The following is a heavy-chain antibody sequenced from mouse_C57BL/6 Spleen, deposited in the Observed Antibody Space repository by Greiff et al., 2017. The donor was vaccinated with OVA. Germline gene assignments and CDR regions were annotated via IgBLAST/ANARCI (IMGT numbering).Heavy chain of an antibody. CDR2: IRNKANGYTT. J-gene: IGHJ1*03. CDR1: GFTFTDYY. CDR3: ARYKGYFDV. Sequence: DVHLVESGGGLVQPGGSLSLSCAASGFTFTDYYMSWVRQPPGKALEWLGFIRNKANGYTTAYSVSVKGRFTISRANSQSILYLQMNALRAEYSATYYCARYKGYFDVWGTGTTVTVSS. V-gene: IGHV7-3*01.